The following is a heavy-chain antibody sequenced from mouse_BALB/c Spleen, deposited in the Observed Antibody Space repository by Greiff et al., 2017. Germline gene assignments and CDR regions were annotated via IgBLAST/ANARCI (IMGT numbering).Heavy chain of an antibody. V-gene: IGHV2-6-7*01. Sequence: VQLVESGPGLVAPSQSLSITCTVSGFSLTGYGVNWVRQPPGKGLEWLGMIWGDGSTDYNSALKSRLSISKDNSKSQVFLKMNSLQTDDTARYYCARDNYGNYYYYAMDYWGQGTSVTVSS. CDR2: IWGDGST. CDR3: ARDNYGNYYYYAMDY. CDR1: GFSLTGYG. J-gene: IGHJ4*01. D-gene: IGHD2-1*01.